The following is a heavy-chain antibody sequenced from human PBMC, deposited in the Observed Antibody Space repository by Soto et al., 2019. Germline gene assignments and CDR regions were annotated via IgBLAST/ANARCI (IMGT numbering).Heavy chain of an antibody. J-gene: IGHJ4*02. CDR2: IYNSGIT. CDR1: GGSISSYP. Sequence: SETLSLTCTVSGGSISSYPWSWIRQPPGKGLEWIGYIYNSGITKYNPSLKSRVTISGDTSRDQFSLKLGSVTAADTAVYYCAFSTMGQTRELAYWGRGTLVTVSS. D-gene: IGHD3-10*01. V-gene: IGHV4-59*12. CDR3: AFSTMGQTRELAY.